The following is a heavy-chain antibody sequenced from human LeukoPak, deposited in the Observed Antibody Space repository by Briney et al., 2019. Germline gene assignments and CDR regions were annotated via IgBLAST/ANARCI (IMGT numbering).Heavy chain of an antibody. CDR2: IIPIFGTA. J-gene: IGHJ4*02. CDR1: GFTVSTNY. V-gene: IGHV1-69*01. D-gene: IGHD1-26*01. Sequence: GGSLRLSCAASGFTVSTNYMSWVRQAPGQGLEWMGGIIPIFGTANYAQKFQGRVTITADESTSTAYMELSSLRSEDTAVYYCAREVGYWGQGTLVTVSS. CDR3: AREVGY.